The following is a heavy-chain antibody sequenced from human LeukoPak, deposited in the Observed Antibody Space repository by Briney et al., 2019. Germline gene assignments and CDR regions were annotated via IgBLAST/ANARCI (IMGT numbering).Heavy chain of an antibody. J-gene: IGHJ4*02. V-gene: IGHV4-39*01. D-gene: IGHD6-13*01. CDR2: IYYSGST. CDR1: GGSIXSSSXX. Sequence: XVXGGSIXSSSXXWGWIRQPPGXXXXXIGSIYYSGSTYYNPSRKSRVTISADTSKNQFSLKLSSVTAADTAVYYCATGLDSSSWYNAGYWGQGTLVTVSS. CDR3: ATGLDSSSWYNAGY.